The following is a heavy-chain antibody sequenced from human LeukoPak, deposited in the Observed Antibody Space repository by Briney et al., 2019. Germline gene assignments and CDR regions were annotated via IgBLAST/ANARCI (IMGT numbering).Heavy chain of an antibody. Sequence: GGSLRLSCAASGFTFTTYWMSWVRQAPGKGLGWVANINQDGSEKYYVDPVKGRFTISRDNGKNSLYLQMNSLGAEDTAVYYCARGGKLHPQSPYWGQGTLVTVSS. D-gene: IGHD3-16*01. CDR2: INQDGSEK. V-gene: IGHV3-7*01. CDR3: ARGGKLHPQSPY. CDR1: GFTFTTYW. J-gene: IGHJ4*02.